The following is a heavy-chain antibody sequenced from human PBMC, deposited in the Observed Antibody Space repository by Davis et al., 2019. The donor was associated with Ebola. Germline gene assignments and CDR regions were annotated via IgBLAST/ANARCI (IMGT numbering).Heavy chain of an antibody. Sequence: GGSLRLSCAASGFTFNKYEMNWVRQAPGKGLEWISYISDSGSTTYYTDSVKGRFTISRDNAKNSLYLQMNSLRDEDTAVYYCARDSSYGGVIDYWGQGTLVTVSS. V-gene: IGHV3-48*02. CDR1: GFTFNKYE. D-gene: IGHD4-23*01. J-gene: IGHJ4*02. CDR3: ARDSSYGGVIDY. CDR2: ISDSGSTT.